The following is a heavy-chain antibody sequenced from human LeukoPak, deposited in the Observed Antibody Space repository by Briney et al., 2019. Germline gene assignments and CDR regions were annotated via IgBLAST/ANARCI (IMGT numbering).Heavy chain of an antibody. Sequence: QAGGSLRLSCAASGFSFSRYGMQWVRQAPGKGLEWVAGVSYDGGSQYYSDSVRGRFTISRDNSKNTLYLQMNSLRAEDTAVYYCAKDSGQWLVGNYYGMDVWGQGATVTFSS. CDR3: AKDSGQWLVGNYYGMDV. CDR2: VSYDGGSQ. D-gene: IGHD6-19*01. J-gene: IGHJ6*02. V-gene: IGHV3-30*18. CDR1: GFSFSRYG.